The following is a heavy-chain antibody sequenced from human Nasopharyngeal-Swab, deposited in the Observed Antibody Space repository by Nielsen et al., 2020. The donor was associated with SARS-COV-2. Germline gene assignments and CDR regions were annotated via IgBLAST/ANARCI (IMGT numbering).Heavy chain of an antibody. CDR1: GFPFTTYG. Sequence: GGSLRLSFAASGFPFTTYGLHWVRQAPGKGLVWFSPMNSDGSSINYADSVKARFSISRDNAENKLYLQMNSLRPEDRAVYYCTREYTRSSGFDYWGQGILVTVSS. CDR3: TREYTRSSGFDY. V-gene: IGHV3-74*01. CDR2: MNSDGSSI. D-gene: IGHD6-6*01. J-gene: IGHJ4*02.